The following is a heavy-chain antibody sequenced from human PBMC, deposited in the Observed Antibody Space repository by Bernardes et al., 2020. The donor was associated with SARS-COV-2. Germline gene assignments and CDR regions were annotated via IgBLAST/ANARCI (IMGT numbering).Heavy chain of an antibody. CDR3: ARERYCSGGSCLTTNWFDP. Sequence: SETLPLTCTASGGSIRSGSYYWSRNRQPAGKGLEWIGRIYSSGSTNYNPSLKSRVTISLDTSKNQFSLKLSSVTAADTAVYYCARERYCSGGSCLTTNWFDPWGQGTLVTVSS. CDR1: GGSIRSGSYY. V-gene: IGHV4-61*02. CDR2: IYSSGST. J-gene: IGHJ5*02. D-gene: IGHD2-15*01.